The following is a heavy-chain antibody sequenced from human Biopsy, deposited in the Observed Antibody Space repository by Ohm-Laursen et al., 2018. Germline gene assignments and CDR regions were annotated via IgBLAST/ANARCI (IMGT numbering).Heavy chain of an antibody. D-gene: IGHD3-10*01. J-gene: IGHJ6*02. CDR1: GFSFTSYT. Sequence: SLRLSCTAAGFSFTSYTMNWVRQVPGKGLEWVSSITSRSGYKYYADSVKGRFTISRDNAKNSLYLQMNSLRAEDTAVYFCASLGLVWFGELLSVPFGMDVWGQETTVTVSS. V-gene: IGHV3-21*01. CDR2: ITSRSGYK. CDR3: ASLGLVWFGELLSVPFGMDV.